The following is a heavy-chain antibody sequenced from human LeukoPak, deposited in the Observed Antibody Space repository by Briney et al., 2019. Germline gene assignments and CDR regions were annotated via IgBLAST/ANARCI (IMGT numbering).Heavy chain of an antibody. D-gene: IGHD3-22*01. J-gene: IGHJ3*02. Sequence: ASVKVSCKASGYTFTSYDINWVRQATGQGLEWMGWMNPNSGNTGYAQKFQGRVTMTRNTSISTAYMELSSLRSEDTAVYYCARAVTVVPHDAFDIWGQGTMVTVSS. CDR3: ARAVTVVPHDAFDI. CDR1: GYTFTSYD. V-gene: IGHV1-8*01. CDR2: MNPNSGNT.